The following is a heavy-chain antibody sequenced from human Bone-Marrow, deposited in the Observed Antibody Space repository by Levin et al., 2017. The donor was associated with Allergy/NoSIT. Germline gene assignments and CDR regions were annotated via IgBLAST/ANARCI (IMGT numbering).Heavy chain of an antibody. V-gene: IGHV3-21*01. D-gene: IGHD3-9*01. CDR1: GFTFSSYS. J-gene: IGHJ5*02. Sequence: GGSLRLSCAASGFTFSSYSMNWVRQTPGKGLEWVSSISRRGSNIYYADSLKGRFIISRDNTKNSLYLQVNSLRVDDTAIYYCARDGSGGDILTGPVDWLDLWGQGTLVTVSS. CDR3: ARDGSGGDILTGPVDWLDL. CDR2: ISRRGSNI.